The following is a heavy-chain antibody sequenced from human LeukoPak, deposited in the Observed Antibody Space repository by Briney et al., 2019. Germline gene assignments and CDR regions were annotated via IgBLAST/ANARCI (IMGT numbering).Heavy chain of an antibody. D-gene: IGHD6-6*01. V-gene: IGHV3-7*01. J-gene: IGHJ4*02. CDR3: ARVTGYSSLPGGDY. CDR2: IKQDGSEK. CDR1: GFTFSSYW. Sequence: GGSLRLSCAASGFTFSSYWMSWVRQAPGKGLEWVANIKQDGSEKYYVDSVKGRFTISRDNAKNSLYLQMNSLRAEDTAVYYCARVTGYSSLPGGDYWGQGTLVTVSS.